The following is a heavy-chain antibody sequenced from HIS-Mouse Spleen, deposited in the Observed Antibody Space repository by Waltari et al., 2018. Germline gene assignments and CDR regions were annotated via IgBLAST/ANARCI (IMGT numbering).Heavy chain of an antibody. D-gene: IGHD5-18*01. Sequence: EVQLLESGGGLVPPGGSLRLSCAASGFTFSSYALSWVRQAPGKGLEWVSAISGSGGSTYYADSVKGRFTISRDNSKNTLYLQMNSLRAEDTAVYYCAKAQALQLWPIDYWGQGTLVTVSS. CDR3: AKAQALQLWPIDY. CDR1: GFTFSSYA. CDR2: ISGSGGST. J-gene: IGHJ4*02. V-gene: IGHV3-23*01.